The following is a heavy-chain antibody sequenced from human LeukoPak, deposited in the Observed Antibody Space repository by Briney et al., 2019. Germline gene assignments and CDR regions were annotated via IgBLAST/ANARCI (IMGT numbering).Heavy chain of an antibody. CDR3: ARGGYYGSGRPGAFDY. D-gene: IGHD3-10*01. Sequence: SETLSLTCTVSGGSISSYYWSWIRQPPGKGLEWIGYIYYSGSTNYNPSLKSRVTISVDTSKNQFSLKLSSVTAADTAVCYCARGGYYGSGRPGAFDYWGQGTLVTVSS. V-gene: IGHV4-59*01. CDR1: GGSISSYY. CDR2: IYYSGST. J-gene: IGHJ4*02.